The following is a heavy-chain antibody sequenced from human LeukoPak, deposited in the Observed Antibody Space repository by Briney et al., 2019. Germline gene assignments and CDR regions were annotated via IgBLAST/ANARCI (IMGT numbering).Heavy chain of an antibody. Sequence: SETLSLTCAVSGYSISSGYYRGWIRQPPGKGLEWIGSIYHSGSTYYNPSLKSRVTISVDTSKNQFYLKLSSVTAADTAVYYCAKHSGSCYSYAFDIWGQGTMVTVSS. D-gene: IGHD1-26*01. CDR3: AKHSGSCYSYAFDI. V-gene: IGHV4-38-2*01. CDR1: GYSISSGYY. CDR2: IYHSGST. J-gene: IGHJ3*02.